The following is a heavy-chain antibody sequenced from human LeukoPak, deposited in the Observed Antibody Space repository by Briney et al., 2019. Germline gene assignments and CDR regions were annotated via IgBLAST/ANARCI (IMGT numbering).Heavy chain of an antibody. CDR3: AKEAGQDYGALDAFDV. V-gene: IGHV3-21*01. CDR2: IGGSSSSL. J-gene: IGHJ3*01. Sequence: PGESLRLSCVASGFTFSIYSMNWVRQAPGKGLEWVSSIGGSSSSLYYAESVKGRFTIPRDNARNSLYLQMNSLRVEDTAVYYCAKEAGQDYGALDAFDVWGQGTMVTVSS. CDR1: GFTFSIYS. D-gene: IGHD4-17*01.